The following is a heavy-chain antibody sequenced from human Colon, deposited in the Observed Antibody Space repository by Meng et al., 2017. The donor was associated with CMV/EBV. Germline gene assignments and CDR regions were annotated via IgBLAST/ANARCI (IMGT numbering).Heavy chain of an antibody. V-gene: IGHV3-30-3*01. Sequence: SCAASGFTFSRYALHWVRQSPGKGLEWVAIISYDGSNKYYADSVKGRFTISRDNSKSTLYLQMNSLRTEDTAMYYCASLEALAPPIDYWGQGTLVTVPQ. D-gene: IGHD1-1*01. J-gene: IGHJ4*02. CDR1: GFTFSRYA. CDR3: ASLEALAPPIDY. CDR2: ISYDGSNK.